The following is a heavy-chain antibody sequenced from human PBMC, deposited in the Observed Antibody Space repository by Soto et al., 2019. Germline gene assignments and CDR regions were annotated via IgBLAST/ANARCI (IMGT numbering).Heavy chain of an antibody. CDR1: GFSLSTSGMC. CDR3: ARTKIAVAGTNYGMDV. V-gene: IGHV2-70*11. CDR2: IDWDDDK. D-gene: IGHD6-19*01. J-gene: IGHJ6*02. Sequence: ASGPTLVNPTQTLTLTCTFSGFSLSTSGMCVSWIRQPPGKALEWLARIDWDDDKYYSTSLKTRLTISKDTSKNQVVLTMTNMDPVDTATYYCARTKIAVAGTNYGMDVWGQGTTVTVSS.